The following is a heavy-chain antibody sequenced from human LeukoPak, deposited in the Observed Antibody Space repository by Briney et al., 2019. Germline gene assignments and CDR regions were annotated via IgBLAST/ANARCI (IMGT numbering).Heavy chain of an antibody. CDR1: GGSISSHY. J-gene: IGHJ4*02. CDR3: ARARTLYFFDY. D-gene: IGHD1/OR15-1a*01. V-gene: IGHV4-59*11. Sequence: SETLSLTCTVSGGSISSHYWSWIRQSPGKGLEWIGYIYNSGTTDYNPSLKSRVTISVDTSKNQFSPKLTSVTAADTALYYCARARTLYFFDYWGQGILVTVSS. CDR2: IYNSGTT.